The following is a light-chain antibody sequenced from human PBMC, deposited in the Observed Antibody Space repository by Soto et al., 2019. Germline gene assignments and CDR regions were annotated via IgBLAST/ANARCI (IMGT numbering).Light chain of an antibody. V-gene: IGKV3-20*01. CDR2: GAS. CDR1: QSVSSSY. J-gene: IGKJ1*01. Sequence: EIVITQSPSTLSVSPGERATLSCRASQSVSSSYLAWYQQKPGQAPRLLLYGASSRATGIPDRFSGSGSGTDFTLTISRLEPEDFAVYYCHQYGSSPATFGQGTKVDIK. CDR3: HQYGSSPAT.